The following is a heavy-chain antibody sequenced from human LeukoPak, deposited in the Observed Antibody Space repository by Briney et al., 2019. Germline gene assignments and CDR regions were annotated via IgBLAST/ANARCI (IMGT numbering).Heavy chain of an antibody. Sequence: GGSLRLSCAASGFTFSSYSMNWVRQAPGKGLEWVSSISSSSSYIYYADSVKGRFTISRDNAKNSLYLQMNSLRAEDTAVYYCARSEQWDAFDIWGQGTMVTVSS. CDR1: GFTFSSYS. V-gene: IGHV3-21*01. CDR2: ISSSSSYI. CDR3: ARSEQWDAFDI. D-gene: IGHD6-19*01. J-gene: IGHJ3*02.